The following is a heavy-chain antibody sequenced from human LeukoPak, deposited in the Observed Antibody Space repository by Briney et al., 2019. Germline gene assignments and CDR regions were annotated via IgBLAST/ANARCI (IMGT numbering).Heavy chain of an antibody. J-gene: IGHJ4*02. CDR2: INPNSGGT. CDR3: ARGSYYDFWSGPLDFDY. CDR1: GYTFTGYY. V-gene: IGHV1-2*02. D-gene: IGHD3-3*01. Sequence: ASVKVSCKASGYTFTGYYMHWVRQAPGQGLEWMGWINPNSGGTNYAQKLQGRVTMTRDTSISTAYMELSRLRSDHTAVYYCARGSYYDFWSGPLDFDYWGQGPLVPVSS.